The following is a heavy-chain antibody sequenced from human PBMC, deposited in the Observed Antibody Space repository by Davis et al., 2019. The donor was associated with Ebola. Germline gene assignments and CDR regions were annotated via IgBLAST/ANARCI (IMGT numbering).Heavy chain of an antibody. Sequence: GESLKISCVASGFTFSSYWMSWVRQAPGKGLEWVASIQEDGSEKYYLDSVKGRFTTSRDNAQNSLYLQMNSLRDEDTAVYYCATSRTFDYWGQGTLVTVSS. V-gene: IGHV3-7*03. J-gene: IGHJ4*02. CDR1: GFTFSSYW. D-gene: IGHD2-2*01. CDR2: IQEDGSEK. CDR3: ATSRTFDY.